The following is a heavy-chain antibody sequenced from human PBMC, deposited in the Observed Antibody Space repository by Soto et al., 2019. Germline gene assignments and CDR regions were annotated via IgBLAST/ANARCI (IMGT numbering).Heavy chain of an antibody. CDR2: IYHSGST. D-gene: IGHD2-15*01. CDR3: ARVNDRSLYCSGGSCYSDGDSLYFDY. Sequence: SETLSLTCAVSGGSISSGGYSWSWIRQPPGKGLEWIGYIYHSGSTYYNPSLKSRVTISVDRSKNQFSLKLSSVTAADTAVYYCARVNDRSLYCSGGSCYSDGDSLYFDYWGQGTLVTVSS. CDR1: GGSISSGGYS. V-gene: IGHV4-30-2*01. J-gene: IGHJ4*02.